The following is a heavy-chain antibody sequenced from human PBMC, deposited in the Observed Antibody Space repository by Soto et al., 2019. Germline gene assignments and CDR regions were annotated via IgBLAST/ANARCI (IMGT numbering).Heavy chain of an antibody. J-gene: IGHJ4*02. Sequence: EVQLLESGGGLVQSGGSLRLSCLASGFTCSRYNINWVRQAPGKGLEWVAGITAAGDTQYYADSVKGRFGISRDNAKNSLYLQMDSLRDDDTAVYYCARDLSNFGSGTIDFWGLGTLVTVSS. CDR1: GFTCSRYN. CDR3: ARDLSNFGSGTIDF. CDR2: ITAAGDTQ. D-gene: IGHD3-10*01. V-gene: IGHV3-48*02.